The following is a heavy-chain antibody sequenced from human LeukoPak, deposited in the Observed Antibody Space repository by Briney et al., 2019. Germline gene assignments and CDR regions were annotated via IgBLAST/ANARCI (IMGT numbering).Heavy chain of an antibody. CDR3: ARVLVYSGSYYFDY. J-gene: IGHJ4*02. D-gene: IGHD1-26*01. CDR2: IKQDGSEK. Sequence: PGGSLRLSCAASGLTFSSYWMSWVRQAPGKGLEWVANIKQDGSEKYYVDSVKGRFIISRDNAKNSLYLQMNSLRAEDTAVYYCARVLVYSGSYYFDYWGQGTLVTVSS. CDR1: GLTFSSYW. V-gene: IGHV3-7*01.